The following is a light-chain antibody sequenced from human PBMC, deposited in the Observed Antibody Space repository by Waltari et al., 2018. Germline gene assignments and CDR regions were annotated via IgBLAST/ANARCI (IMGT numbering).Light chain of an antibody. J-gene: IGLJ3*02. V-gene: IGLV2-11*01. CDR3: CSCVGRNIYWV. Sequence: QSALTQPRSVSGSPGQSVTISYTGTSSDVGANNFVSWYQHHPDKAPKLIIYDINKRPSGVPDRFSGSKSGNTASLTISGLQAEDEADYYCCSCVGRNIYWVFGGGTKLTVL. CDR1: SSDVGANNF. CDR2: DIN.